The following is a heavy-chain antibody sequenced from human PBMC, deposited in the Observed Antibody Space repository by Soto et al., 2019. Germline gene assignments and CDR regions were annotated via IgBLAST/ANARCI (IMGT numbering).Heavy chain of an antibody. CDR1: GFTFSSYG. Sequence: GGSLRLSCAASGFTFSSYGMHWVRQAPGKGLEWVAVISYDGSNKYYADSVKGRFTISRDNSKNTLHLQMNSLRAEDTAVYYCAKDGNELWFGELFHYYYYGMDVWGQGTTVTVSS. J-gene: IGHJ6*02. D-gene: IGHD3-10*01. V-gene: IGHV3-30*18. CDR2: ISYDGSNK. CDR3: AKDGNELWFGELFHYYYYGMDV.